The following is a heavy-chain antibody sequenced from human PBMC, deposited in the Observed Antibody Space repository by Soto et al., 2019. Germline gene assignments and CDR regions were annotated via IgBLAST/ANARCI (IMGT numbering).Heavy chain of an antibody. Sequence: QLQLQESGPGLVKPSGTLSLTCGVSGGSLSTPVWWSWVRLPPGKGLEWIGEVFHSGSANYNPSLQSRVIISLDKSTNQFSLRLSSVTAADTAVYYCARKAWTRLDYWGQGALVTVSS. J-gene: IGHJ4*02. CDR3: ARKAWTRLDY. CDR1: GGSLSTPVW. V-gene: IGHV4-4*02. CDR2: VFHSGSA. D-gene: IGHD1-1*01.